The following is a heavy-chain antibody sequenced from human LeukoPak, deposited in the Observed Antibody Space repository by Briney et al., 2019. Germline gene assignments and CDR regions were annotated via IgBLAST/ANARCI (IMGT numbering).Heavy chain of an antibody. V-gene: IGHV1-69-2*01. J-gene: IGHJ4*02. Sequence: ASVKVSCKVSGYTFTDYYMHWVQQAPGKGLERMGLVDPEDGETIYAEKFQGRVTITADTSTDTAYMELSSLRSEDTAVYYCATFARTEGYCSGGSCYPPDYWGQGTLVTVSS. CDR3: ATFARTEGYCSGGSCYPPDY. CDR2: VDPEDGET. D-gene: IGHD2-15*01. CDR1: GYTFTDYY.